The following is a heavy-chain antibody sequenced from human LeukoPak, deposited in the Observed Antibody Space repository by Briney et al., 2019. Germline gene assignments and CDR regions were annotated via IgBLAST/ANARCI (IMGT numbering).Heavy chain of an antibody. CDR1: GGSFSGYY. V-gene: IGHV4-34*01. CDR2: INHSGST. J-gene: IGHJ6*02. Sequence: SETLSLTCAVYGGSFSGYYWSWIRQPPGKGLEWIGEINHSGSTNYNPSLKSRVTISVDTSKNQFSLKLSSVTAADTAVYYCARAYGDPKAYYYYGMDVWGQGTTVIVSS. CDR3: ARAYGDPKAYYYYGMDV. D-gene: IGHD4-17*01.